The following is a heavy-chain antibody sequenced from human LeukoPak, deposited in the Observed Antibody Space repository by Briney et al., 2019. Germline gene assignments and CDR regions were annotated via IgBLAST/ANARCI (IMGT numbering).Heavy chain of an antibody. CDR3: AKDSRDGYNYVNWYFDL. CDR1: GFTFSSCA. CDR2: ISGSGGNT. D-gene: IGHD5-24*01. J-gene: IGHJ2*01. Sequence: GGSLRLSCAASGFTFSSCAMTWVRQALGKGLEWVSGISGSGGNTYYADSVKGRFTISRDNSKNTQYLQMNSLRAEDTAVYYCAKDSRDGYNYVNWYFDLWGRGTLVTVSS. V-gene: IGHV3-23*01.